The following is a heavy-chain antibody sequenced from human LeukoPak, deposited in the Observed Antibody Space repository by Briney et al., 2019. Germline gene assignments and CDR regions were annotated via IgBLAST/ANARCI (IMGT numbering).Heavy chain of an antibody. Sequence: GASVKVSCKASGYTFTSYGISWVRQAPGQGLEWMGWISAYNGNTNYAQKLQGRVTMTTDTSTSTAYMELRSLRSDDTAVYYCARGRPLKYSGSSYLDYWGQGTLVTVSS. CDR3: ARGRPLKYSGSSYLDY. V-gene: IGHV1-18*01. CDR2: ISAYNGNT. CDR1: GYTFTSYG. D-gene: IGHD1-26*01. J-gene: IGHJ4*02.